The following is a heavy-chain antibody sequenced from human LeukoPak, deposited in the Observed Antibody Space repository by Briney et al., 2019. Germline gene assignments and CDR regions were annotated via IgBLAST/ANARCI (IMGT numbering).Heavy chain of an antibody. CDR1: GFTFSSYA. CDR3: AKHGGGTYSVLDS. V-gene: IGHV3-23*01. CDR2: IRGSGGST. J-gene: IGHJ4*02. Sequence: GGSLRLSCAAPGFTFSSYAMSWVRQAPGKGLERVSAIRGSGGSTYYADSVKGRFTVSRDKSKKTVYLQMISLRAEDTAIYYCAKHGGGTYSVLDSWGQGTLVTVSS. D-gene: IGHD1-26*01.